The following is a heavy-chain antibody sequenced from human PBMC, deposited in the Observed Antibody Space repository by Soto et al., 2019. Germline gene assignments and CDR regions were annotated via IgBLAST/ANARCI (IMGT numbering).Heavy chain of an antibody. CDR2: INYSGST. CDR3: ARGSTTEKVDS. CDR1: GGSISGGGYS. J-gene: IGHJ4*02. Sequence: TLSLTCAVSGGSISGGGYSWSWIRQPPGKGLEWIGYINYSGSTNYNPSLKSRVTISADTSMNQFSLAPTSVTAADTAMYYCARGSTTEKVDSWGQGILVTVSS. V-gene: IGHV4-30-2*05.